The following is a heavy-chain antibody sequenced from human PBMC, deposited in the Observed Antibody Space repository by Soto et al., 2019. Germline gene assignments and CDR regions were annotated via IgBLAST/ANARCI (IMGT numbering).Heavy chain of an antibody. CDR2: ISGSGVST. D-gene: IGHD5-12*01. CDR3: AKMYRGYSGYIQS. V-gene: IGHV3-23*01. CDR1: GFTFTNYA. Sequence: LSLSCATSGFTFTNYAMTWVRQGPGKGLEWVSSISGSGVSTYFADSVKGRFTISRDNSKNTLFLHMNSLRAEDTAVYYCAKMYRGYSGYIQSWGQGTLVTVSS. J-gene: IGHJ5*02.